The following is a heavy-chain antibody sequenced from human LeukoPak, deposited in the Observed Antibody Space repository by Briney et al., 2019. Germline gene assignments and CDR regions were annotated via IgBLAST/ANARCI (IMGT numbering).Heavy chain of an antibody. D-gene: IGHD2-15*01. CDR2: IYYSGST. CDR1: GGSISSYY. J-gene: IGHJ4*02. V-gene: IGHV4-59*01. Sequence: PSETLSLTCTVSGGSISSYYWSWIRQPPGKGLEWIGYIYYSGSTNYNPSLKSRVTISVDTSKNQFSLKLSSVTAADTAVYYCARDKCSGGSCYSVFYYWGQGTLVTVSS. CDR3: ARDKCSGGSCYSVFYY.